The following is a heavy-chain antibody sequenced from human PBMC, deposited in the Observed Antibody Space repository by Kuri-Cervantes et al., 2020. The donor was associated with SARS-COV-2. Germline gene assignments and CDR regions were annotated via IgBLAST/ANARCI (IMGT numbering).Heavy chain of an antibody. J-gene: IGHJ6*02. CDR3: ASRFWSGYYQPYYYYGMDV. D-gene: IGHD3-3*01. CDR2: ISYDGSNK. Sequence: GGSLRLSFAASGFTFSSYAMHWVRQAPGKGLEWVAVISYDGSNKYYADSAKGRFTISRDNSKNTLYLQMDSLRAEDAAVYYCASRFWSGYYQPYYYYGMDVWGQGTTVTVSS. CDR1: GFTFSSYA. V-gene: IGHV3-30-3*01.